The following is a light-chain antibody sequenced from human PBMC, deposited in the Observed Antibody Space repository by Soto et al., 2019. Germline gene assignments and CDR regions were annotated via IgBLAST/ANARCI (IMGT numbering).Light chain of an antibody. CDR1: QSISSW. V-gene: IGKV1-5*03. CDR3: QLYNSPPWT. J-gene: IGKJ1*01. CDR2: KAS. Sequence: DIQMTQSPSTLSASVGDRVTITCRASQSISSWLAWYQQRPGKVPRLLIYKASTLESGVPARFSGSGSGTEFTLTIRSLQPDDFATYYCQLYNSPPWTFGQGTKVEIK.